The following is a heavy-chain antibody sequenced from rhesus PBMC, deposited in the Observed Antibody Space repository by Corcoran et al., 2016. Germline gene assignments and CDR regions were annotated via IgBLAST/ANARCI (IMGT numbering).Heavy chain of an antibody. CDR2: ISGSGGRT. V-gene: IGHV4-173*01. CDR3: ARGIITPYFDY. D-gene: IGHD1-26*01. Sequence: QLQLQESGPGLVKPSETLSLTCAVSGGSISSNYWSGIRQPPWKGLEWIGRISGSGGRTDYNPSLNSRVTLSTDTSNNQFSLKLSSVTAADTAVYYCARGIITPYFDYWGQGVLVTVSS. J-gene: IGHJ4*01. CDR1: GGSISSNY.